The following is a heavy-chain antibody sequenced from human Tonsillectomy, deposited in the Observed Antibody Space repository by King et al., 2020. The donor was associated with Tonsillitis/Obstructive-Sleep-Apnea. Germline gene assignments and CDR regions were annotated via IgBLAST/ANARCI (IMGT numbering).Heavy chain of an antibody. CDR2: IYPGDSDT. D-gene: IGHD3-3*01. Sequence: QLVQSGAEVKKPGESLKIACKGSGYSFTSYWIGWVRQMPGKGLEWMGIIYPGDSDTRYSPSFQGQVTISADKSISTAYLQGSSLKGSDTAMYYCARRGVFWSGYHSPIDYWGQGTLVTVSS. J-gene: IGHJ4*02. CDR3: ARRGVFWSGYHSPIDY. CDR1: GYSFTSYW. V-gene: IGHV5-51*01.